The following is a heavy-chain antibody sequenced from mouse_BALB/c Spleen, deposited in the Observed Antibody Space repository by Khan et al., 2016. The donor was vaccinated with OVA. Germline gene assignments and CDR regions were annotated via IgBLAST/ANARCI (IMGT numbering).Heavy chain of an antibody. CDR2: INTETGEP. J-gene: IGHJ4*01. Sequence: QIQLVQSGPELKKPGETVKISCKASGYTFTDYSMQWVKQAPGKGLKWVGWINTETGEPTYADDFKGRFAFSLETSASTASLQINNLKNEDTATYFCTRNEYDRGGLYAMDYWGQGTSVTVSS. V-gene: IGHV9-2-1*01. D-gene: IGHD2-4*01. CDR3: TRNEYDRGGLYAMDY. CDR1: GYTFTDYS.